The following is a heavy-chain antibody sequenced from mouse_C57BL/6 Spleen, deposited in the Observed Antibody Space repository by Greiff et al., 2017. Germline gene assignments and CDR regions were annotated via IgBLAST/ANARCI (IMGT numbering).Heavy chain of an antibody. D-gene: IGHD3-2*02. CDR3: ARATQAKYFDY. CDR1: GFTFSSYA. J-gene: IGHJ2*01. CDR2: ISDGGSYT. Sequence: EVQGVESGGGLVKPGGSLKLSCAASGFTFSSYAMSWVRQTPEKRLEWVATISDGGSYTYYPDNVKGRFTISRDNAKNNLYLQMSHLKSEDTAMYYCARATQAKYFDYWGQGTTLTVSS. V-gene: IGHV5-4*01.